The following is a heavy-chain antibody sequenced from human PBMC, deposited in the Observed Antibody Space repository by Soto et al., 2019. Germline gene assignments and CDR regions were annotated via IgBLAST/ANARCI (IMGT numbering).Heavy chain of an antibody. V-gene: IGHV4-59*12. D-gene: IGHD6-6*01. CDR1: GGSISSYY. CDR3: AREQQLANYFDY. Sequence: SETLSLTCTVSGGSISSYYWSWIRQPPGKGLEWIGYIYYSGSTNYNPSLKSRVTISVDRSKNQFSLKLSSVTAADTAVYYCAREQQLANYFDYWGQGTLVTVSS. CDR2: IYYSGST. J-gene: IGHJ4*02.